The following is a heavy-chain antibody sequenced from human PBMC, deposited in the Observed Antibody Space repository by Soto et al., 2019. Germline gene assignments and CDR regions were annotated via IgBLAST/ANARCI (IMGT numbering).Heavy chain of an antibody. V-gene: IGHV4-61*01. J-gene: IGHJ4*02. D-gene: IGHD4-17*01. CDR3: ARVPGGVYGDHSVTVFDY. CDR2: IYYSGST. CDR1: GGSVSSGSYY. Sequence: QVQLQESGPGLVKPSETLSLTCTVSGGSVSSGSYYWSWIRQPPGKGLEWIGYIYYSGSTNYNPSLKSRVTTSVDTSKNQFSLKLSSVTAADTAVYYCARVPGGVYGDHSVTVFDYWGQGTLVTVSS.